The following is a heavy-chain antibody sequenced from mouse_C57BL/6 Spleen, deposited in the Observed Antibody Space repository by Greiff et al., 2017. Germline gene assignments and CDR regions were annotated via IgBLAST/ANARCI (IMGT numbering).Heavy chain of an antibody. CDR2: ISSGGSYT. CDR1: GFTFSSYG. CDR3: ARQEYYYGSSPYFDY. V-gene: IGHV5-6*01. Sequence: VQLVESGGDLVKPGGSLKLSCAASGFTFSSYGMSWVRQTPDKRLEWVATISSGGSYTYYPDSVKGRFTISRDNAKNTLYLQMSSLKSEDTAMYYCARQEYYYGSSPYFDYWGQGTTLTVSS. J-gene: IGHJ2*01. D-gene: IGHD1-1*01.